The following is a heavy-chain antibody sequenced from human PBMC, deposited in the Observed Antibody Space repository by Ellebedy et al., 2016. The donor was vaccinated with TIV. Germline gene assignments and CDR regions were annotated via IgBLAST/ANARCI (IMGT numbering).Heavy chain of an antibody. CDR1: GFTFSGYW. D-gene: IGHD1-26*01. CDR3: GRDTLVGVTDSYFDY. CDR2: IKEDGTEK. Sequence: PGGSLRLSCAASGFTFSGYWMSWVRQAPGKGLEWVANIKEDGTEKHYVDSVKGRFTISRDNAKNSLHLQMSSLRAEDTAVYYCGRDTLVGVTDSYFDYWGQGTLVTVSS. V-gene: IGHV3-7*03. J-gene: IGHJ4*02.